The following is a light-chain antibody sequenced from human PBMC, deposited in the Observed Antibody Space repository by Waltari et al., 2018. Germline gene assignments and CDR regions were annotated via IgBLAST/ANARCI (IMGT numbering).Light chain of an antibody. CDR3: IQATHYDT. CDR2: KIS. CDR1: QSLVHSDGNTY. V-gene: IGKV2-24*01. J-gene: IGKJ2*01. Sequence: IVMTQTPLSSSVTLGQPSSISCRSSQSLVHSDGNTYLSLLQQRPGQPPRVRIYKISNRFSVVPDRSSGSGAETDCTLKNSRLEDDDVDVYYCIQATHYDTLGQGTKLSI.